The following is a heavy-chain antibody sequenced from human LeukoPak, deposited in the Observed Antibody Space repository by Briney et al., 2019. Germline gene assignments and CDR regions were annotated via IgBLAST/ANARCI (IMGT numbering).Heavy chain of an antibody. CDR2: IYYSGST. CDR1: GGSISSGSYY. V-gene: IGHV4-61*01. CDR3: ARERETWDAFDI. J-gene: IGHJ3*02. Sequence: SESLSLTCTVSGGSISSGSYYWSWIRQPPGKGLEWIGYIYYSGSTNYNPSLKSRVTISVDTSKNQFSLKLSSVTAADTAVYYCARERETWDAFDIWGQGTMVTVSS.